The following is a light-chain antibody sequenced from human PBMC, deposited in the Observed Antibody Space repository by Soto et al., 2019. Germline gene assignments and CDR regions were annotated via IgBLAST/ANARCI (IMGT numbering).Light chain of an antibody. CDR3: GSYVGGXSYV. Sequence: QSLLTQPRSVSGSPVQSVTVSCIGTSSDVGDYNSVSWYQQHPGKAPKLMIYDVSKRPSGVPDRFSGSKSVNTASLTISGLQAEDEADYYCGSYVGGXSYVFGIGTKVXV. CDR1: SSDVGDYNS. CDR2: DVS. J-gene: IGLJ1*01. V-gene: IGLV2-11*01.